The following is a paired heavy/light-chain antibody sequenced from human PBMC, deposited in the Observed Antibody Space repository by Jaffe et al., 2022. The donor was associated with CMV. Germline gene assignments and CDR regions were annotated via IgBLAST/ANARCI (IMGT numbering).Heavy chain of an antibody. CDR2: IYYSGGT. D-gene: IGHD3-22*01. Sequence: QVQLQESGPGLVKPSETLSLMCTVSGGSVISRDNPWSWIRQPPGKGLEWIGYIYYSGGTTYNPSLKSRVTISVETSKNQFSLKLSSVTAADTAIYYCARAYGGYYFDYWGQGTLVTVSS. CDR3: ARAYGGYYFDY. V-gene: IGHV4-61*08. J-gene: IGHJ4*02. CDR1: GGSVISRDNP.
Light chain of an antibody. CDR1: QTISTW. CDR2: RAS. CDR3: QQYNGYPWT. V-gene: IGKV1-5*03. Sequence: DIQMTQSPSTLSASVGDRVTITCRASQTISTWLAWYQQKPGKAPKVLISRASTLESGVPSRFSGSGSGTEFTLSISSLQPDDFATYYCQQYNGYPWTFGHGTKVEI. J-gene: IGKJ1*01.